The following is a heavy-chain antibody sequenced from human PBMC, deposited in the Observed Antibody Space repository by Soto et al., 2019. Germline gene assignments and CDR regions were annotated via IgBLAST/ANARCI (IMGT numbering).Heavy chain of an antibody. V-gene: IGHV3-15*01. CDR1: GITFINAW. CDR3: TTDPGDYEDF. J-gene: IGHJ4*02. D-gene: IGHD4-17*01. Sequence: AHLVESGGDLVKPGGCLRLSCAASGITFINAWMSWVRQVPGKGLEWVGRIKNKADGGTIDYAAPVRGRFTISRDDSKDTLVLQMNSLETEDTAGYYCTTDPGDYEDFWGQGTLVTVSS. CDR2: IKNKADGGTI.